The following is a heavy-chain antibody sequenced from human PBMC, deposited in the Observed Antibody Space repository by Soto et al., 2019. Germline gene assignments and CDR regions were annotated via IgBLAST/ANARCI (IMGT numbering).Heavy chain of an antibody. CDR1: GFTVNSHA. J-gene: IGHJ4*02. D-gene: IGHD4-4*01. Sequence: EVQLLESGGGVVQRGGSLRLSCAASGFTVNSHAMSWVRQAPGKGLEWVASISGSGDGTYYGDSVKGRFTISRDSSSSTLYLQMNNLRGEDTAVYYCAKDRQYPRDYFHYWGQGTLVTVSS. CDR2: ISGSGDGT. CDR3: AKDRQYPRDYFHY. V-gene: IGHV3-23*01.